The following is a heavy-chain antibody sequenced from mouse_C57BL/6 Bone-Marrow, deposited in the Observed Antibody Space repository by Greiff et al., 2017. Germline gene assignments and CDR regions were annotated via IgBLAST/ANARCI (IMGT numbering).Heavy chain of an antibody. CDR2: ISSGSSTI. Sequence: EVHLVESGGGLVKPGGSLKLSCAASGFTFSDYGMHWVRQAPEKGLEWVAYISSGSSTIYYADTVKGRFTISRDNAKNTLFLQMTSLRSEDTAMYYCALWYPFAYWGQGTLVTVSA. CDR3: ALWYPFAY. V-gene: IGHV5-17*01. D-gene: IGHD2-1*01. J-gene: IGHJ3*01. CDR1: GFTFSDYG.